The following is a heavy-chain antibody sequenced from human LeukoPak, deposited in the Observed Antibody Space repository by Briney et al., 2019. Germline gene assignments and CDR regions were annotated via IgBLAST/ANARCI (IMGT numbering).Heavy chain of an antibody. D-gene: IGHD1-26*01. CDR3: ARRGVGAKGDAFDI. V-gene: IGHV1-18*01. CDR2: ISAYNGYT. CDR1: GYTFTTYG. Sequence: VASVKVSCKASGYTFTTYGISWVRQAPGQGLEWVGWISAYNGYTNYAQKLQGRVTMTTDTSTSTAYMDLRSLRSDDTAVYYCARRGVGAKGDAFDIWGQGTMVTVSS. J-gene: IGHJ3*02.